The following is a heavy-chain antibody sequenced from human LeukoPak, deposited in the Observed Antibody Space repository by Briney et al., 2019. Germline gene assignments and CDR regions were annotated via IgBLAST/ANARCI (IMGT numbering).Heavy chain of an antibody. CDR1: GFTFSSNG. J-gene: IGHJ6*02. Sequence: GGSLRLSCAASGFTFSSNGMHWVRQAPGKGLEWVAVVSFDGSNKYFEDSVKGRFSISRDNSRNTLYLQMDSLRAEDTAVYYCARAGRGWFGSMDVWGQGTTVTVSS. CDR3: ARAGRGWFGSMDV. V-gene: IGHV3-33*01. CDR2: VSFDGSNK. D-gene: IGHD3-10*01.